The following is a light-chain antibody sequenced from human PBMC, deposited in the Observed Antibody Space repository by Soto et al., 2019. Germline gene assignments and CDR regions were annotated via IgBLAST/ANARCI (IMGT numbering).Light chain of an antibody. CDR1: ESISDW. CDR3: QQYNVYPLT. Sequence: DIQMTQSPSTLSASVGDRVTITCRASESISDWLAWYQQKPGKAPNLLIQKASTLKSGVPSRFSGSGSGTEFTLIIGSLQPDDFATYYCQQYNVYPLTFGQGTQVEVK. J-gene: IGKJ1*01. CDR2: KAS. V-gene: IGKV1-5*03.